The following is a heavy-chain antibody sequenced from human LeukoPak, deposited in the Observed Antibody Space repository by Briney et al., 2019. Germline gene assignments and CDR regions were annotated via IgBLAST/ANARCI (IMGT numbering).Heavy chain of an antibody. CDR1: GFTFSSYA. Sequence: HSGRSLRLSCEASGFTFSSYAMHWFRQAPGKGLEGVAVIWYDGSNKYYADSVQGRFTISRDNSKNTLFLQMNSLRGEDTAVYYCGRDPNGDYIGAFEMWGPGTLVTVSS. D-gene: IGHD4-17*01. CDR2: IWYDGSNK. J-gene: IGHJ3*02. V-gene: IGHV3-33*01. CDR3: GRDPNGDYIGAFEM.